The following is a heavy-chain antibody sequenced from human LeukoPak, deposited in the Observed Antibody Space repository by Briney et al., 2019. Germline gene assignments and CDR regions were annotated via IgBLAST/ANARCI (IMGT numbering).Heavy chain of an antibody. V-gene: IGHV4-39*01. J-gene: IGHJ6*02. Sequence: PSETLSLTCTVSGGSISSSSYYWGWIRQPPGKGLECIGSIYYSGSTYYNPSLKSRVTISVDTSKNQFSLKLSSVTAADTAVYYCASRHYYGMDVWGQGTTVTVSS. D-gene: IGHD6-6*01. CDR3: ASRHYYGMDV. CDR1: GGSISSSSYY. CDR2: IYYSGST.